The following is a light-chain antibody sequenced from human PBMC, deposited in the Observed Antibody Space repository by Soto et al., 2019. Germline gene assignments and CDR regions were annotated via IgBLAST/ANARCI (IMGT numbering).Light chain of an antibody. CDR3: QQYNSYPWT. V-gene: IGKV1-5*01. CDR2: DAS. CDR1: QSISSW. J-gene: IGKJ1*01. Sequence: DIEMTQSPYPLSASVGDRVTITCRASQSISSWLAWYQQKPGKAPKLLIYDASSLESGVPSRFSGSGSGTEFTLTISSLQPDDFATYYCQQYNSYPWTFGQGTMVDIK.